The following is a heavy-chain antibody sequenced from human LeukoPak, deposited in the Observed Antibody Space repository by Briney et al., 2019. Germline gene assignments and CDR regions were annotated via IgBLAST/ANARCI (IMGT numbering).Heavy chain of an antibody. D-gene: IGHD3-22*01. CDR3: ARVGQGSGCSHYYYYMDV. CDR1: GYTFSSYD. V-gene: IGHV1-18*01. CDR2: ISAYNDNT. Sequence: ASVKVSCKASGYTFSSYDISWVRQAPGQGLEWMGWISAYNDNTNYAQKFQGRVTMTTDTSTSTAYMELRSLRSDDTAVYYCARVGQGSGCSHYYYYMDVWGKGTTVTVSS. J-gene: IGHJ6*03.